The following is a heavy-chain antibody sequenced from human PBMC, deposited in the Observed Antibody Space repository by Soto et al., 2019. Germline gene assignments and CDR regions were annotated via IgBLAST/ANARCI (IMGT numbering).Heavy chain of an antibody. CDR2: LTWNGGST. D-gene: IGHD5-12*01. V-gene: IGHV3-43D*04. Sequence: GGSLSLSCAASGFTFDDYTMHWVRQAPGKGLEWVSLLTWNGGSTSYADSVKGRFTISRDNSKNSLYLQMNSLRAEDTALYYCAKAQTLMATIEEYYFDYWGQGTLVTVSS. CDR1: GFTFDDYT. J-gene: IGHJ4*02. CDR3: AKAQTLMATIEEYYFDY.